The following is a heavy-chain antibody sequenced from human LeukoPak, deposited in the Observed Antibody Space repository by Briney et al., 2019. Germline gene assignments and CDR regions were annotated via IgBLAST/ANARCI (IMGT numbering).Heavy chain of an antibody. V-gene: IGHV4-59*08. CDR3: ARHMDYYDSSGFYFDI. D-gene: IGHD3-22*01. CDR2: IYYSGST. CDR1: GGSISSYY. J-gene: IGHJ3*02. Sequence: PSETLSLTCTVSGGSISSYYWSWIRQPPGKGQEWIGYIYYSGSTNYNPSLKSRVTISVDTSKNQFSLKLSSVTAADTAVYYCARHMDYYDSSGFYFDIWGQGTMVTVSS.